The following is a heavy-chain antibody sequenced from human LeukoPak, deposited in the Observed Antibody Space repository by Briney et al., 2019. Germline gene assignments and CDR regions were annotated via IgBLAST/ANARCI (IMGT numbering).Heavy chain of an antibody. CDR2: INWTGGST. J-gene: IGHJ6*03. V-gene: IGHV3-20*04. D-gene: IGHD5-18*01. CDR1: GFTFDDYG. CDR3: ARLRDTAMVYYYYMDV. Sequence: GGSLRLSCAASGFTFDDYGMSWVRQAPGKGLEWVSGINWTGGSTGYADSVKGRFTISRDNAKNSLYLQMNSLRAEDTALYYCARLRDTAMVYYYYMDVWGKGTTVTVCS.